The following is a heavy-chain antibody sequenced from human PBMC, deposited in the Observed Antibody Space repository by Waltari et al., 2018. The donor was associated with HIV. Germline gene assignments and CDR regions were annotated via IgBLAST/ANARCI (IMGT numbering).Heavy chain of an antibody. CDR1: GYSISSGYS. CDR2: SHHSGST. D-gene: IGHD6-13*01. CDR3: ARERGSSWYYNWFDP. J-gene: IGHJ5*02. V-gene: IGHV4-38-2*02. Sequence: QVQLQESGPGLVKPSETLSLTCAVSGYSISSGYSWGWIRQPPGKGLEWIGSSHHSGSTYYYPSLKGRVTRSVDTSKNQFSLRLSAVTAADTAVYYCARERGSSWYYNWFDPGGQGTLVTVSS.